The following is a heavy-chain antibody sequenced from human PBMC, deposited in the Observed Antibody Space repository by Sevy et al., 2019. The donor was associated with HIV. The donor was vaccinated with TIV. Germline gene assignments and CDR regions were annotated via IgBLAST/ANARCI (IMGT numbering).Heavy chain of an antibody. CDR1: GFTFSKSA. CDR2: MSGYDPGI. V-gene: IGHV3-23*01. J-gene: IGHJ4*02. Sequence: GGSLRLSCAASGFTFSKSAMGWVRQAPGKGLEWVSVMSGYDPGIYYAPSVKGRFTISRDNSKNTLYLQMNSLRAEDTALFFWGGGFGGDELTHLCFWGQGTLVTVSS. D-gene: IGHD3-10*01. CDR3: GGGFGGDELTHLCF.